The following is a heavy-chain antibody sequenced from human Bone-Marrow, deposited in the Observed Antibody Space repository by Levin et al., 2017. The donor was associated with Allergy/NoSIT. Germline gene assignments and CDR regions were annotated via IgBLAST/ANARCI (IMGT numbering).Heavy chain of an antibody. Sequence: SCAASGFTFSHYAMSWVRQAPGKGLEWVSAISSTSDRTYTADSVTGRFTISRDNAKNTLYLQMDSLRAEDTALYYCAKDRALFCSGGSCFSYNDYWGQGTLVTVSS. CDR3: AKDRALFCSGGSCFSYNDY. V-gene: IGHV3-23*01. CDR1: GFTFSHYA. J-gene: IGHJ4*02. D-gene: IGHD2-15*01. CDR2: ISSTSDRT.